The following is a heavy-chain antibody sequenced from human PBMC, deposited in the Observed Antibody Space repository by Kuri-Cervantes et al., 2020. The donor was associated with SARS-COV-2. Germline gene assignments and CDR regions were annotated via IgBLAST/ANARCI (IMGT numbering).Heavy chain of an antibody. D-gene: IGHD2-15*01. V-gene: IGHV4-38-2*01. Sequence: SETLSLTCAVSGYSISSGYYWGWIRQPPGKGLEWIGSIYHSGSTNYNPSLKSRVTISVDTSKNQFSLKLSSVTAADTAVYYCARGFLEVGRGSAYYYYMDVWGKGTTVTVSS. CDR2: IYHSGST. J-gene: IGHJ6*03. CDR1: GYSISSGYY. CDR3: ARGFLEVGRGSAYYYYMDV.